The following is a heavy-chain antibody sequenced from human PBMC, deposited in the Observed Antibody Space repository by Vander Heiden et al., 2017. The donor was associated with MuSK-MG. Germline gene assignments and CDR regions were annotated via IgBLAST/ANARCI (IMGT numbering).Heavy chain of an antibody. CDR1: GFTFSSYS. CDR3: ASDSWSSTSCIDY. D-gene: IGHD2-2*01. V-gene: IGHV3-21*01. J-gene: IGHJ4*02. CDR2: ISSSSSYI. Sequence: EVQLVESGGGLVKPGGSLRLSCAASGFTFSSYSMNWVRQAPGKGLEWVSSISSSSSYIYDADAGKGRFTISRDNAKISMYLQMNSMRHEDTAVYYCASDSWSSTSCIDYWGQGNLVTVS.